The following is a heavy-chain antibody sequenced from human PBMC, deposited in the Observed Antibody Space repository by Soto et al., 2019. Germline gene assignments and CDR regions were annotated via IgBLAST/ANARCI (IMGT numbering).Heavy chain of an antibody. Sequence: GGSLRLSCAASGFTFSSYAMSWVRQAPGKGLEWVSAISGSGGSTYYEASVKGRFTISRDNSKNTLYVQMDSLRAEDTAVYYCAKGIASKTRPLGKYFDLWGRGTLVTVSS. CDR2: ISGSGGST. J-gene: IGHJ2*01. D-gene: IGHD6-13*01. CDR3: AKGIASKTRPLGKYFDL. V-gene: IGHV3-23*01. CDR1: GFTFSSYA.